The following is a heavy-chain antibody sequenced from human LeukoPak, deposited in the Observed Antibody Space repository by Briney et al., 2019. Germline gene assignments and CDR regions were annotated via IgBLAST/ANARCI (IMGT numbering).Heavy chain of an antibody. D-gene: IGHD3-22*01. CDR3: AKDKAAYYYDSSGSPDAFDI. CDR1: GFSFRIYD. Sequence: GGSLRLSCAVCGFSFRIYDMHWVRNAPGKGLEWVAYIWSGGSHKSYADYVKARFTISRDNSKNTLYLQVHSLRAEDTAVYYCAKDKAAYYYDSSGSPDAFDIWGQGTMITVSS. J-gene: IGHJ3*02. V-gene: IGHV3-30*02. CDR2: IWSGGSHK.